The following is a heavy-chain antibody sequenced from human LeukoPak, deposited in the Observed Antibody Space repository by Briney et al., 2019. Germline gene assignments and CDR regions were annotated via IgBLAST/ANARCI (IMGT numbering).Heavy chain of an antibody. Sequence: GGSLRLSCDASGFIFNNYWISWVRQAPGEGLEWVANIKQDGSKKYYVDSVKGRFTISRDNAKNSLYLQMNSLRAEDTAVYYCARQRRYCSGDNCYQRTFDYWGQGTLVTVSS. CDR1: GFIFNNYW. CDR3: ARQRRYCSGDNCYQRTFDY. J-gene: IGHJ4*02. V-gene: IGHV3-7*01. D-gene: IGHD2-15*01. CDR2: IKQDGSKK.